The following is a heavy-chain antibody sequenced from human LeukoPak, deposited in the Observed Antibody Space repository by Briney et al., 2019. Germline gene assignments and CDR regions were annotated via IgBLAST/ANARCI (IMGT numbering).Heavy chain of an antibody. V-gene: IGHV3-7*01. CDR2: IKQDGSEK. CDR3: ARDAPYYDFWSGYPYFDY. J-gene: IGHJ4*02. Sequence: PGGSLRLSCAASGFTFSSYWMSWVRQAPGKGPEWVANIKQDGSEKYYVDSVKGRFTISRDNAKNSLYLQMNSLRAEDTAVYYCARDAPYYDFWSGYPYFDYWGQGTLVTVSS. CDR1: GFTFSSYW. D-gene: IGHD3-3*01.